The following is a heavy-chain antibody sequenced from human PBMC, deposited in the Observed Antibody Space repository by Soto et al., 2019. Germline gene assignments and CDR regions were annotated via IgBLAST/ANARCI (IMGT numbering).Heavy chain of an antibody. Sequence: ASVKVSCKASGYTFTSYGISWVRQAPGQGLEWMGWISAYNGNTNYAQKLQGRVTMTTDTSTSTAYMELRSLRSDDTAVYYCARDGDCSGGSCYSSAHPGGDYWGQGTLVTVSS. CDR2: ISAYNGNT. J-gene: IGHJ4*02. V-gene: IGHV1-18*01. D-gene: IGHD2-15*01. CDR1: GYTFTSYG. CDR3: ARDGDCSGGSCYSSAHPGGDY.